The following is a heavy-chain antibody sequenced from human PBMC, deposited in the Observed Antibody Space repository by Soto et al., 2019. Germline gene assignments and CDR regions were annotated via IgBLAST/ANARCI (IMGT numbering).Heavy chain of an antibody. Sequence: EVQLVESGGGLIQPGGSLRLSCAASGFTVSSNYMNWVRQAPGKGLEWVSVIFSGGSTYYADSVKGRFAISRDNSKNTLYLQMNSLRAEDTAVYYCVRDPTDSANGYDWGQGTLVTVSS. J-gene: IGHJ4*02. V-gene: IGHV3-53*01. CDR1: GFTVSSNY. CDR2: IFSGGST. D-gene: IGHD3-16*01. CDR3: VRDPTDSANGYD.